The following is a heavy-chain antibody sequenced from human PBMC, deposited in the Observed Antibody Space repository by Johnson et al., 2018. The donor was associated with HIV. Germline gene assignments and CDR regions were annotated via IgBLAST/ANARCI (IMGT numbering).Heavy chain of an antibody. CDR2: IKQGGSEK. Sequence: VQLVEPGGGLVQPGGSLRLSCAASGFTFSSYWMSWVRQAPGKGLEWVANIKQGGSEKYYVDSVKGRFIVSRDNSKNLLYLQMSSLIPEETAVYFCAKDRAEYSTWIDALDIWCQGTMVTVSS. J-gene: IGHJ3*02. CDR1: GFTFSSYW. D-gene: IGHD6-6*01. V-gene: IGHV3-7*04. CDR3: AKDRAEYSTWIDALDI.